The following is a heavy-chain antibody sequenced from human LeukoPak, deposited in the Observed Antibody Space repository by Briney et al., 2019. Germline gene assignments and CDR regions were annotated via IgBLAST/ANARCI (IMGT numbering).Heavy chain of an antibody. CDR2: INHSGST. J-gene: IGHJ6*02. D-gene: IGHD4-17*01. V-gene: IGHV4-34*01. CDR3: ARHGYGDLDV. Sequence: PSETLSLTCAVYGGSFSGYYWSWIRQPPGKGLEWIGEINHSGSTNYNPSLKSRVTISVDTSKNQFSLKLSSVTAADTAVYYCARHGYGDLDVWGQGTTVTVSS. CDR1: GGSFSGYY.